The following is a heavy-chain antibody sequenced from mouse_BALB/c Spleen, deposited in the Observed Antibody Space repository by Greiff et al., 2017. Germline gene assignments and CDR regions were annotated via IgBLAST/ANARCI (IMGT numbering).Heavy chain of an antibody. V-gene: IGHV5-15*02. Sequence: EVKLVESGGGLVQPGGSRKLSCAASGFTFSDYGMAWVRQAPGKGPEWVAFISNLAYSIYYADTVTGRFTISRENAKNTLYLEMSSLRSEDTAMYYCARDGKTARDTWFAYWGQGTLVTVSA. CDR1: GFTFSDYG. CDR2: ISNLAYSI. J-gene: IGHJ3*01. CDR3: ARDGKTARDTWFAY. D-gene: IGHD3-2*01.